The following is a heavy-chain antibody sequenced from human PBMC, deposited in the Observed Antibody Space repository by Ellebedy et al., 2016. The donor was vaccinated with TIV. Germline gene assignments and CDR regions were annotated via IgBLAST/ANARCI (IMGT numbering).Heavy chain of an antibody. CDR2: ISVIGGST. J-gene: IGHJ6*02. V-gene: IGHV3-23*01. CDR3: ARTPPYYYYHMDV. D-gene: IGHD4-23*01. Sequence: GGSLRLXXAVSGLTFSSYAMSWVRQAPGKGLEWVSAISVIGGSTYYADSVKGRFTISRDNSKNTLYLQMNSLRAEDTAVYYCARTPPYYYYHMDVWGQGTTVTVS. CDR1: GLTFSSYA.